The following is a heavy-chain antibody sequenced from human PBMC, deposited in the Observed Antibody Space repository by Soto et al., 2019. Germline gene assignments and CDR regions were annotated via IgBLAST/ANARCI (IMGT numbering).Heavy chain of an antibody. CDR1: GLTFSNYA. Sequence: QVHLVESGGGVVQPGRSLRLSCVASGLTFSNYAMHWVRQAPGKGLEWVAFISYDGTNRCYPDSVKGRFTISRDNSKNTLYLQMISLKSEDTAVYYCARESSSTVTTGGGGSAKDYWGQGTLVTVSS. J-gene: IGHJ4*02. CDR3: ARESSSTVTTGGGGSAKDY. D-gene: IGHD4-17*01. V-gene: IGHV3-30-3*01. CDR2: ISYDGTNR.